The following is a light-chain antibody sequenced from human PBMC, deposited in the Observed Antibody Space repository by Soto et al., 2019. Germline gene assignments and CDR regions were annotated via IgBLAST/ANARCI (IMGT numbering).Light chain of an antibody. Sequence: QSVLTQPASVSGSPGQSITISCTGTSSDVGGYNYVSWYQQYPGKAPKLMIYEVSNRPSGVSNRFSGSKSDNTASLTISGLQAEDEGDYYCSSYTRSSTLVFGGGTKLTVL. J-gene: IGLJ2*01. V-gene: IGLV2-14*01. CDR2: EVS. CDR1: SSDVGGYNY. CDR3: SSYTRSSTLV.